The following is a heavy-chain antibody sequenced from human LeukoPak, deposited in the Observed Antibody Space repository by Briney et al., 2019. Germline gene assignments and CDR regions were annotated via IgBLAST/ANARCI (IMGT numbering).Heavy chain of an antibody. D-gene: IGHD1-26*01. J-gene: IGHJ4*02. V-gene: IGHV3-23*01. Sequence: PGGSLRLSCAASGFAFSNYGMNWVRQAPGKGLEWVSGITGSGGTTYYADSVKGRFTISRDNSKNTLYLQMNSLRTEDTAVYYCAKTWEPKFGFDHWGQGTLVTVSS. CDR1: GFAFSNYG. CDR3: AKTWEPKFGFDH. CDR2: ITGSGGTT.